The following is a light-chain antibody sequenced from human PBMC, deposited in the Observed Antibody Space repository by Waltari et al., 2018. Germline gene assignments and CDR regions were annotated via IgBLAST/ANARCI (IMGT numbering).Light chain of an antibody. V-gene: IGLV2-8*01. J-gene: IGLJ2*01. CDR2: QVS. CDR3: SSFAGSNAVL. CDR1: SDDVGGYNY. Sequence: QSALTQPPSASGSPGQSVTISCTGTSDDVGGYNYVSWYQQHPGKALKFLIYQVSNRPSGVPDRFSGSKSGNTASLTVSGLQAEDEADYYCSSFAGSNAVLFGGGTKLTVL.